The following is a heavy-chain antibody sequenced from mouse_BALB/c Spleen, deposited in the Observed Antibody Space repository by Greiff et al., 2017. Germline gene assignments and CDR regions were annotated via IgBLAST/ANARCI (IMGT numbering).Heavy chain of an antibody. J-gene: IGHJ1*01. CDR1: GFTFSSYA. CDR2: ISSGGST. D-gene: IGHD1-2*01. CDR3: ARGLLRLRGYFDV. V-gene: IGHV5-6-5*01. Sequence: EVNVVESGGGLVKPGGSLKLSCAASGFTFSSYAMSWVRQTPEKRLEWVASISSGGSTYYPDSVKGRFTISRDNARNILYLQMSSLRSEDTAMYYCARGLLRLRGYFDVWGAGTTVTVSS.